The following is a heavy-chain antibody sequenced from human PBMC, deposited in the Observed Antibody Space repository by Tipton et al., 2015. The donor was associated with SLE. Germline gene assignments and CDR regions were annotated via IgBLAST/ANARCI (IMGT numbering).Heavy chain of an antibody. CDR3: ARGIAQDY. J-gene: IGHJ4*02. V-gene: IGHV4-31*03. CDR1: GDSVTSSGYY. CDR2: ISYDGRT. Sequence: TLSLTCTATGDSVTSSGYYWSWIRQHPGKGLEWIGFISYDGRTKYNPSLKSRVTISIDTSKKQFSLKLSSVTAADTAVYYCARGIAQDYWGQGTLVTVSS. D-gene: IGHD2-21*01.